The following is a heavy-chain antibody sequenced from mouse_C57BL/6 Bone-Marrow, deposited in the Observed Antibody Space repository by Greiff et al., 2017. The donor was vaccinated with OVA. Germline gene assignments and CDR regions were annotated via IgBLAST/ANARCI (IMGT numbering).Heavy chain of an antibody. CDR1: GFTFSSYG. CDR3: ARRDYGSSDYAMDY. D-gene: IGHD1-1*01. V-gene: IGHV5-6*02. Sequence: DVKLVESGGDLVKPGGSLKLSCAASGFTFSSYGMSWVRQTPDKRLEWVATISSGGSYTYYPDSVKGRFTISRDNAKNTLYLQMSSLKSEDTAMYYCARRDYGSSDYAMDYWGQGTSVTVSS. J-gene: IGHJ4*01. CDR2: ISSGGSYT.